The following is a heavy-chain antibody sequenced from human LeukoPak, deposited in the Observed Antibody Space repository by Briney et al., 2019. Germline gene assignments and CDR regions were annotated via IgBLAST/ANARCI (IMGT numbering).Heavy chain of an antibody. Sequence: GASVKVSCKASGYTFSAYYMHWVRQAPGQGLEWMGWINPKSGGTDYAQKFQGRVTMTRDTAISTVYMELSRLTSDDTAIYYCARGSEFLRFSPVDYWGQGTPVTVSS. V-gene: IGHV1-2*02. CDR2: INPKSGGT. J-gene: IGHJ4*02. D-gene: IGHD5/OR15-5a*01. CDR1: GYTFSAYY. CDR3: ARGSEFLRFSPVDY.